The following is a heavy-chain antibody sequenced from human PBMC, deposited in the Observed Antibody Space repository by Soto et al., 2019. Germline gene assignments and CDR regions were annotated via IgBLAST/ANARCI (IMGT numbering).Heavy chain of an antibody. CDR3: ARDSRFLEWLSPAGYYGMDV. CDR2: INPNSGGT. V-gene: IGHV1-2*04. CDR1: GYTFTGYY. D-gene: IGHD3-3*01. Sequence: VQVSCKASGYTFTGYYMHWVRQAPGQGLEWMGWINPNSGGTNYAQKFQGWVTMTRDTSISTAYMELSRLRSDDTAVYYCARDSRFLEWLSPAGYYGMDVWGQGTTVTVSS. J-gene: IGHJ6*02.